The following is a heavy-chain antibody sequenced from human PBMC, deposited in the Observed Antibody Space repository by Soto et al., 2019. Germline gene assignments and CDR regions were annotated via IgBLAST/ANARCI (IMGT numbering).Heavy chain of an antibody. Sequence: QVQLQESGPGLVKPSETLSLTCTVSGGSISSYYCSWIRQPPGKGLEWIGYIYYSGSTNYNPSLKSRVTISVDTSKNQFSLKLSSVTAADTAVYYCARRWGSAADYWGQGTLVTVSS. J-gene: IGHJ4*02. CDR1: GGSISSYY. CDR3: ARRWGSAADY. V-gene: IGHV4-59*08. D-gene: IGHD2-15*01. CDR2: IYYSGST.